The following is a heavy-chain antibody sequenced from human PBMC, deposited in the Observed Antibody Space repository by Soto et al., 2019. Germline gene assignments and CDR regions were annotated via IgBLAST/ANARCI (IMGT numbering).Heavy chain of an antibody. J-gene: IGHJ6*02. CDR1: GGSIRRGGYY. CDR3: ARDRLMATAGTARHYFGLDV. Sequence: LSLPCTVSGGSIRRGGYYWSWVRQNPRRGLDWIGNIYYSGNTYYNPSLKSRLTISVDTSKNQFSLNLSSLTAADTAVYYCARDRLMATAGTARHYFGLDVWGQGTTVTVSS. V-gene: IGHV4-31*02. CDR2: IYYSGNT. D-gene: IGHD5-18*01.